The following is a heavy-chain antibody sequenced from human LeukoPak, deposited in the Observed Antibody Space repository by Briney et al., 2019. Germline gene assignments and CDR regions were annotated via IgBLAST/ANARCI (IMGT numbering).Heavy chain of an antibody. CDR1: GDSVSSNTAA. V-gene: IGHV6-1*01. J-gene: IGHJ4*02. Sequence: SQTLSLTCAISGDSVSSNTAAWNWIRQSPSRGLEWLGRTYYRSKWYNDYALSVKSRITINPDTSKNQFSLQSSSVTPEDTAMYFCVRDVGFDFDYWGQGTLVTVSS. CDR2: TYYRSKWYN. CDR3: VRDVGFDFDY. D-gene: IGHD3-10*01.